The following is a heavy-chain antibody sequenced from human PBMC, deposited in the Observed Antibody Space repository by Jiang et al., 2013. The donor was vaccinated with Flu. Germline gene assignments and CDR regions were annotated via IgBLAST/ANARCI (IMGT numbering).Heavy chain of an antibody. CDR3: ARDWDSSGQFDY. Sequence: GAEVKKPGSSVKVSCKASGGMFSSYTISWVRQAPGQEFEWMGGIIPIYGTINNARKFQDRVTITADESTSTVYMELSSLRSEDTAVYYCARDWDSSGQFDYWGQGTLVTVSS. CDR2: IIPIYGTI. D-gene: IGHD3-22*01. V-gene: IGHV1-69*01. J-gene: IGHJ4*02. CDR1: GGMFSSYT.